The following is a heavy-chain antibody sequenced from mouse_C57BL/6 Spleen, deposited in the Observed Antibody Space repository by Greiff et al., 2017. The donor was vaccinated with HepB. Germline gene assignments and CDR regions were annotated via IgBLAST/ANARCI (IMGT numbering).Heavy chain of an antibody. Sequence: VQLQQPGAELVRPGSSVKLSCKASGYTFSSYWMHWVKQRPIQGLEWIGNIDPSDSETHYNQKFKDKATLTVDKSSSTAYMQLSSLTSEDSAVYYCGRRGYYGSSYYWYFDVWGTGTTVTVSS. CDR2: IDPSDSET. V-gene: IGHV1-52*01. CDR1: GYTFSSYW. CDR3: GRRGYYGSSYYWYFDV. J-gene: IGHJ1*03. D-gene: IGHD1-1*01.